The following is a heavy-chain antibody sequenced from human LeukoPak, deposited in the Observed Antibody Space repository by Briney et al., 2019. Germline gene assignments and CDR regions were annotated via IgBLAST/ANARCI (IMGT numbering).Heavy chain of an antibody. CDR1: GGSISSSSYY. V-gene: IGHV4-39*07. CDR3: ASDYYYYYMDV. J-gene: IGHJ6*03. Sequence: PSETLSLTCTVSGGSISSSSYYWGWIRQPPGKGLEWIGGIYYSGSTYYNPSLKSRVTISVDTSKNQFSLKLSSVTAADTAVYYCASDYYYYYMDVWGKGTTVTVSS. CDR2: IYYSGST.